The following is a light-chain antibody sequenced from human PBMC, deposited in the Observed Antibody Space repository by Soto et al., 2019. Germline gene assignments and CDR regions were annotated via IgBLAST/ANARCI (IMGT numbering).Light chain of an antibody. CDR2: DVS. Sequence: QSALTQPASVSGSPGQSVTISCTGTGSDVGGYNYVSWFQQHPGKAPKVMIYDVSNRPSGVSNRFSGSKSGNTASLTISGLQADDEADYYCSSYTAASTPLVFGGGTQLTVL. J-gene: IGLJ2*01. CDR3: SSYTAASTPLV. V-gene: IGLV2-14*01. CDR1: GSDVGGYNY.